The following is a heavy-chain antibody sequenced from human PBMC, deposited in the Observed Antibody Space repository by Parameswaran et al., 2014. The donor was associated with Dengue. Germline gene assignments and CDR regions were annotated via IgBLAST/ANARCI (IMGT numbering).Heavy chain of an antibody. J-gene: IGHJ4*02. CDR3: ARGRKSVVVTAIRPYYFDY. CDR2: INHSGST. V-gene: IGHV4-34*01. Sequence: PGKGLEWIGEINHSGSTNYNPSLKSRVTISVDTSKNQFSLKLSSVTAADTAVYYCARGRKSVVVTAIRPYYFDYWGQGTLVTVSS. D-gene: IGHD2-21*02.